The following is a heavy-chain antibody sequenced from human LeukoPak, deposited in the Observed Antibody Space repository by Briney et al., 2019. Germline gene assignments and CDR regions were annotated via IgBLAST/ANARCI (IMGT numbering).Heavy chain of an antibody. J-gene: IGHJ6*03. D-gene: IGHD6-19*01. CDR1: GYTFTGYY. CDR2: INPNSGGT. CDR3: ARGSSGWYKLPYYYYMDV. Sequence: ASVKVPCKASGYTFTGYYMHWVRQAPGQGLEWMGWINPNSGGTNYAQKFQGRVTMTRDTSISTAYMELSRLRSDDTAVYYCARGSSGWYKLPYYYYMDVWGKGTTVTVSS. V-gene: IGHV1-2*02.